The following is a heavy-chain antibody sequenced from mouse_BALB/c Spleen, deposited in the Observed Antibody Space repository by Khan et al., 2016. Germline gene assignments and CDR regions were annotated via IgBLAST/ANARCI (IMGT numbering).Heavy chain of an antibody. CDR3: AGGNYDYFDY. V-gene: IGHV3-2*02. D-gene: IGHD2-1*01. Sequence: EVQLQESGPGLVKPSQSLSLTCTVTGYSITSDYAWNWIRQFPGNKLEWMGYISYSGSTSYNPSLKSRISITRDTSKNQFFLQLNSVTTEDTATYSGAGGNYDYFDYWGQGTTLTVSS. CDR2: ISYSGST. J-gene: IGHJ2*01. CDR1: GYSITSDYA.